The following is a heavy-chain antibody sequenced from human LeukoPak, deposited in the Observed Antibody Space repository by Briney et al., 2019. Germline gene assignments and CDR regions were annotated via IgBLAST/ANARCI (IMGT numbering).Heavy chain of an antibody. CDR2: ISYDGSNK. V-gene: IGHV3-30*18. Sequence: RLSCGGCALSFNRYGLQWVRQDPGKELEWVAVISYDGSNKYYADSVKGRFTIPRDNSKNTLYLQMNSLRAEDTAVYYCAKDNSYGDYAYFDYWGQGTLVTVSS. CDR3: AKDNSYGDYAYFDY. J-gene: IGHJ4*02. CDR1: ALSFNRYG. D-gene: IGHD4-17*01.